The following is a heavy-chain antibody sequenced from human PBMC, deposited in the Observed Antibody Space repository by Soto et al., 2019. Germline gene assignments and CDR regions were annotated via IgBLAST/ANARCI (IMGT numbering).Heavy chain of an antibody. Sequence: QVQLVQSGAEVKKPGSSVKVSCKASGVTLSDYPINWVRQAPGQGLEWMGGLLPIFGTTIYAQKFQGRLTITADEYTSTVYMELSSLRSEDTAVYYCARDGDYYDSSGFQRDYHYYGMDVWGQGTTVTVAS. CDR3: ARDGDYYDSSGFQRDYHYYGMDV. J-gene: IGHJ6*02. V-gene: IGHV1-69*01. CDR1: GVTLSDYP. D-gene: IGHD3-22*01. CDR2: LLPIFGTT.